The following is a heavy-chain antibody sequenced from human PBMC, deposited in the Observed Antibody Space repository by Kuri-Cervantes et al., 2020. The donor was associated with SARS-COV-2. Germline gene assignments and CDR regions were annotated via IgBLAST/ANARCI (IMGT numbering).Heavy chain of an antibody. V-gene: IGHV4-61*09. J-gene: IGHJ3*02. CDR1: GGSISSGSYY. CDR3: ARHHGADYDYVWGSYRRAKDDAFDI. CDR2: MNTSGSA. D-gene: IGHD3-16*02. Sequence: SETLSLTCTVSGGSISSGSYYWSWIRQPAGKGLEWIGDMNTSGSANYNPSLRSRFTISVDTSKNQFSLKLSSVTAADTAVYYCARHHGADYDYVWGSYRRAKDDAFDIWGQGTMVTVSS.